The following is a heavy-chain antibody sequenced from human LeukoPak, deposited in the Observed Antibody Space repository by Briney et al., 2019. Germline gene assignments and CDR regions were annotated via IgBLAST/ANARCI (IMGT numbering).Heavy chain of an antibody. D-gene: IGHD6-6*01. V-gene: IGHV3-7*05. J-gene: IGHJ4*02. CDR3: AKQTTSIAAPAFDY. CDR1: GFTFSSYW. CDR2: IKQDGSEK. Sequence: GGSLRLSCAASGFTFSSYWMSWVRQAPGKGLEWVANIKQDGSEKYYVDSVKGRFTISRDNSKNTLYLQMNSLRAEDTAVYYCAKQTTSIAAPAFDYWGQGTLVTVSS.